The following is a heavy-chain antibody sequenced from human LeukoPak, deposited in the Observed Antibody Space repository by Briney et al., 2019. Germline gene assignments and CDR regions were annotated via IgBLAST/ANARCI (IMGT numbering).Heavy chain of an antibody. V-gene: IGHV4-31*03. CDR1: GGSISSGGYY. J-gene: IGHJ4*02. CDR2: IYYSGST. Sequence: SETLSLTCTVSGGSISSGGYYWSWIRQHPGKGLEWIGYIYYSGSTYYNPSLKSRVTISVDTSKNQFSLKLSSVTAADTAVYYCARGASGSSFDYWGQGTLVTVSS. D-gene: IGHD1-26*01. CDR3: ARGASGSSFDY.